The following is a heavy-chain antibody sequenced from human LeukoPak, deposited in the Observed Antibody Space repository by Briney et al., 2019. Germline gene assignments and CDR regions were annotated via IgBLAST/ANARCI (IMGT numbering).Heavy chain of an antibody. D-gene: IGHD3-10*01. CDR1: GGSISSGDYY. J-gene: IGHJ6*02. Sequence: PSETLSLTCTVSGGSISSGDYYWSWLRQPPGKGLEWIGYIYHSGSTYYNPSLKSRVTISVDRSKNQFSLKLSSVTAADTAVYYCARHRQIYGSVGMDVWGQGTTVTVSS. CDR2: IYHSGST. CDR3: ARHRQIYGSVGMDV. V-gene: IGHV4-30-4*01.